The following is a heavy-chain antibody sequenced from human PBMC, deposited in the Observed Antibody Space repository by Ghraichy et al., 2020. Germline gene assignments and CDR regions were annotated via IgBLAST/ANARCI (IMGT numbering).Heavy chain of an antibody. CDR2: IYYTGDT. CDR1: GGSVRSPSVY. Sequence: SETLSLTCSVSGGSVRSPSVYWSWLRQPPGKGLEWIASIYYTGDTIYSPSLKSRVTISVDTSKSQFSLNLTSLTAADTAVYYCVREVRSREWGDWFDTWGQGTLVTVSS. D-gene: IGHD1-26*01. CDR3: VREVRSREWGDWFDT. V-gene: IGHV4-61*01. J-gene: IGHJ5*02.